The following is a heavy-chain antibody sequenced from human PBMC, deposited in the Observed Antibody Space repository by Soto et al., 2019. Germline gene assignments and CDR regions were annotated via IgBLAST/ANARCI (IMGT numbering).Heavy chain of an antibody. CDR2: ISGSGGST. Sequence: EVQLLESGGGLVQPGGSLRLSCAASGFTFSSYAMSWVRQAPGKGLEWVSAISGSGGSTYYADSVKGRFTISRDNSKNTLYLQMNSLRADDTAVYYCAKEAWGYYGSGSYYRDAFDIWGQGTMVTVSS. V-gene: IGHV3-23*01. D-gene: IGHD3-10*01. CDR1: GFTFSSYA. CDR3: AKEAWGYYGSGSYYRDAFDI. J-gene: IGHJ3*02.